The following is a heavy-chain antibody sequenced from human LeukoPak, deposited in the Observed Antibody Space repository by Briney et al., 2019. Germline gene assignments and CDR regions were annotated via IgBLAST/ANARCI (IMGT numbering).Heavy chain of an antibody. V-gene: IGHV3-23*01. J-gene: IGHJ4*02. CDR1: GFTFDNYA. D-gene: IGHD6-13*01. CDR3: AKGSAAARPYYFDY. CDR2: ITDGGGDT. Sequence: PGGSLRLSCAASGFTFDNYAMSWLRQTPGKGPEWVSAITDGGGDTYHADSVKGRFTISRDNSKSTLYMQMYSLRVEDTAIYYCAKGSAAARPYYFDYWGQGALVTVSS.